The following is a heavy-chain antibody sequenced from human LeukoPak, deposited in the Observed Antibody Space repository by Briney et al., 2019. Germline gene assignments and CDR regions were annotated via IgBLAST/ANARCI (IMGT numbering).Heavy chain of an antibody. CDR1: GGSISSYY. J-gene: IGHJ6*03. CDR3: ARTRFGEDAYYYYYMDV. CDR2: IYYSGST. D-gene: IGHD3-10*01. V-gene: IGHV4-59*01. Sequence: SETLSLTCTVSGGSISSYYWSWIRQPLGKGLEWIGYIYYSGSTNYNPSLKSRVTISVDTSKNQFSLKLSSVTAADTAVYYCARTRFGEDAYYYYYMDVRGKGTTVTVSS.